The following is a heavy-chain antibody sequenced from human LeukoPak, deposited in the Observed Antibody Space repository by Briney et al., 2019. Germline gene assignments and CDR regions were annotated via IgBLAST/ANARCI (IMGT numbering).Heavy chain of an antibody. V-gene: IGHV4-59*01. Sequence: PSETLPLTCNVSGGSMSNIFWTWMRQPPGKGLEWIGHVYSTGSTNYNPSLKGRVTISIDMSKNQFSLRLNSVTAADTAIYYCVRKWSFWYFDPWGRGTLVTVSS. J-gene: IGHJ2*01. CDR1: GGSMSNIF. D-gene: IGHD3-10*01. CDR3: VRKWSFWYFDP. CDR2: VYSTGST.